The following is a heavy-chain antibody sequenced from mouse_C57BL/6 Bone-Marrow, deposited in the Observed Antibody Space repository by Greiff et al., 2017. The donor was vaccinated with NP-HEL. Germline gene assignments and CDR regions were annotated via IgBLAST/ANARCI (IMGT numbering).Heavy chain of an antibody. J-gene: IGHJ4*01. CDR2: INPNNGGT. D-gene: IGHD1-1*01. Sequence: EVQLQQSGPELVKPGASVKISCKASGYTFTDYYMNWVKQSHGKSLEWIGDINPNNGGTSYNQKFKGKATLTVDKSSSTAYMELRSLTSEDSAVYYCARLNYGSSYPYYAMDYWGQGTSVTVSS. CDR1: GYTFTDYY. CDR3: ARLNYGSSYPYYAMDY. V-gene: IGHV1-26*01.